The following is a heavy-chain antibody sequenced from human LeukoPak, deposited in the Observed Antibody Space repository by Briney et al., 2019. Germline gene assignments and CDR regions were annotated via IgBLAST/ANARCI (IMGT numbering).Heavy chain of an antibody. D-gene: IGHD6-6*01. Sequence: PSETLSLTCTVSGGSISSSSYYWGWIRQPPGKGLEWIGSIYYSGSTYYNPSLKSRVTISVDTSKNQFSLKLSSVTAADTAVYYCASAEGAPYSSSPGGFDYWGQGTLVPVSS. J-gene: IGHJ4*02. CDR1: GGSISSSSYY. CDR2: IYYSGST. CDR3: ASAEGAPYSSSPGGFDY. V-gene: IGHV4-39*01.